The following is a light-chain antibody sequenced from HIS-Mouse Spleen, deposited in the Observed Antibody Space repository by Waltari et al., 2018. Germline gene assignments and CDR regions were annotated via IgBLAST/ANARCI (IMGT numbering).Light chain of an antibody. CDR1: PGAVTSGYY. Sequence: QTVVTQEPSLTVSPGGTVTLTCASSPGAVTSGYYPNWYQQKPGQAPRALIYSTSNQHAWTPARFSGALLGGKAALTLSGVQPEDEAEYYCLLYYGGAQVFGGGTKLTVL. V-gene: IGLV7-43*01. CDR3: LLYYGGAQV. J-gene: IGLJ2*01. CDR2: STS.